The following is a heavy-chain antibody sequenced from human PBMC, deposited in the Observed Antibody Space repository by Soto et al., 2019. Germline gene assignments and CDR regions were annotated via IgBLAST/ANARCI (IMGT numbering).Heavy chain of an antibody. V-gene: IGHV4-59*08. D-gene: IGHD2-15*01. J-gene: IGHJ5*02. CDR1: GGSISSYY. CDR2: IYYSGST. CDR3: ARHGCSGGSCRVGWFDP. Sequence: SETLSLTCTVCGGSISSYYWSWIRQPPGKGLEWIGYIYYSGSTNYNPSLKSRVTISVDTSKNQFSLKLSSVTAADTAVYYCARHGCSGGSCRVGWFDPWGQGTLVTVSS.